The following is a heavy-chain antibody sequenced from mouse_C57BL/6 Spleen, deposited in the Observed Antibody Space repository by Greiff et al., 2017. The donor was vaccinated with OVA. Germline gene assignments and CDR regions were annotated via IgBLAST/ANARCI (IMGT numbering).Heavy chain of an antibody. CDR2: IYPGDGDT. CDR3: ARGGALTGTSFDY. J-gene: IGHJ2*01. CDR1: GYAFSSYW. Sequence: VQLQQSGAELVKPGASVKISCKASGYAFSSYWMNWVKQRPGKGLEWIGQIYPGDGDTNYNGKFKGKATLTADKSSSTAYMQLSSLTSEDSAVYFCARGGALTGTSFDYWGQGTTLTVSS. D-gene: IGHD4-1*01. V-gene: IGHV1-80*01.